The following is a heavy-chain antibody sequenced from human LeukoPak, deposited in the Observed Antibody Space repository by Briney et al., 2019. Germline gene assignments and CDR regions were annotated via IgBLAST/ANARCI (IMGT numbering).Heavy chain of an antibody. CDR2: ISGSGDNT. CDR1: GFTFKSYG. Sequence: RGGSQTLSCAASGFTFKSYGMSWVRQAPGKGLEWVSVISGSGDNTNYADPVKGRFTISRDNSKNTLYEQMNSLRAEDTAVYYCAKNMGYGGNSAFDIWGQPTVVDDSS. CDR3: AKNMGYGGNSAFDI. D-gene: IGHD4-23*01. V-gene: IGHV3-23*01. J-gene: IGHJ3*02.